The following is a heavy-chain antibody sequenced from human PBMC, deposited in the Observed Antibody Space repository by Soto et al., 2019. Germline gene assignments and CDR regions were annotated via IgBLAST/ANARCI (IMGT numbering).Heavy chain of an antibody. CDR3: ATTVTADYYYYGMDV. D-gene: IGHD4-4*01. CDR2: IYHSGST. J-gene: IGHJ6*02. V-gene: IGHV4-4*02. Sequence: QVQLQESGPGLVKPSGTLSLTCAVSGGSISSSNWWSWVRQPPGKGLEWIGEIYHSGSTNYNPSLKSRVTIXXDXSXXQFSLKLSSVTAADTAVYYCATTVTADYYYYGMDVWGQGTTVTVSS. CDR1: GGSISSSNW.